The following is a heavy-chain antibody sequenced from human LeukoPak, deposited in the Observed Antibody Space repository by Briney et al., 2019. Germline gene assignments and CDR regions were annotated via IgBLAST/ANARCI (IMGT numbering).Heavy chain of an antibody. J-gene: IGHJ4*02. CDR3: ARDGDSFDQ. Sequence: GGSLRLSCEASGFSLSNYWMSWARQAPGMGLEWVANINQDGSEKYYVDSMKGRFTISRDNAKNSLYLQMNNLRAEDTAVYYCARDGDSFDQWGQGTLVTVSS. V-gene: IGHV3-7*01. CDR1: GFSLSNYW. CDR2: INQDGSEK. D-gene: IGHD3-3*01.